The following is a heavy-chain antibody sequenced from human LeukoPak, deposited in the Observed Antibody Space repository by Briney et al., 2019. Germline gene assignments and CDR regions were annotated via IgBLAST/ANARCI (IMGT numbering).Heavy chain of an antibody. V-gene: IGHV4-39*01. CDR2: IYYSGST. Sequence: PSETLSLTCTVSGGSISSSSYYWGWIRQPPGEGLEWIGSIYYSGSTYYNPSLKSRVTISIDTSKNQFSLNLNSVTAADTAVYYCARRGGDDESASGPGVFDYWGQGTLVTVSS. D-gene: IGHD3-10*01. CDR3: ARRGGDDESASGPGVFDY. CDR1: GGSISSSSYY. J-gene: IGHJ4*02.